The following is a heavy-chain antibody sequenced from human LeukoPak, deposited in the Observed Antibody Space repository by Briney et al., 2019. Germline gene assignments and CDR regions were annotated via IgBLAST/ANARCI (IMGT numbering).Heavy chain of an antibody. Sequence: SETLSLTCTVSGGSISSSSYYWGWIRQPPGKGLEWIGEINHSGSTNYNPSLKSRVTISVDTSKNQFSLKLSSVTAADTAVYYCARKYSYGYIWGAFDIWGQGTMVTVSS. D-gene: IGHD5-18*01. CDR3: ARKYSYGYIWGAFDI. CDR2: INHSGST. CDR1: GGSISSSSYY. V-gene: IGHV4-39*07. J-gene: IGHJ3*02.